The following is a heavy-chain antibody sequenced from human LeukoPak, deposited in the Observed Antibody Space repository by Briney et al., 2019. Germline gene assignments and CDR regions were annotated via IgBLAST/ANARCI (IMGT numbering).Heavy chain of an antibody. CDR3: ARDVEYCSGGRCYAYDY. J-gene: IGHJ4*02. CDR1: GFTVSSNY. D-gene: IGHD2-15*01. V-gene: IGHV3-53*01. CDR2: IYSGGST. Sequence: PGGSLRLSCAASGFTVSSNYMSWVRQAPGKGLEWVSVIYSGGSTYYADSVKGRFTISRDNSKNTLYLQTNSLRAEDTAVYYCARDVEYCSGGRCYAYDYWGQGTLVTVSS.